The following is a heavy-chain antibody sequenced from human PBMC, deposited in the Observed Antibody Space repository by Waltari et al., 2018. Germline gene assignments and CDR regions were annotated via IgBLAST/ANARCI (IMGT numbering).Heavy chain of an antibody. Sequence: QLQLQESGPGLVKSSETLSLIRSVSGGSISTNNFYWGWIRQTPGKGLEWIGSVHYTGNPYYNPPLKHRVTISVDSSKNEFSLRLRSVTASDTAVYYCARLFNHYIDVWGRGTAVTVSS. CDR1: GGSISTNNFY. V-gene: IGHV4-39*01. J-gene: IGHJ6*03. CDR3: ARLFNHYIDV. CDR2: VHYTGNP.